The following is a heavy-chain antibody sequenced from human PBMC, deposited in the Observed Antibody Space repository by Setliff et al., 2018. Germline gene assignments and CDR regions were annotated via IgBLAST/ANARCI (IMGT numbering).Heavy chain of an antibody. CDR1: GFTFSTYE. D-gene: IGHD6-13*01. CDR3: ASAGHSGSWFPFDAFHI. CDR2: ISSSGNTI. Sequence: GGSLRLSCAASGFTFSTYEMNWVRQAPGKGLEWVSYISSSGNTIYYADSMKGRFTISRDNAKNSLYLQMNSLRAEDTAVYYCASAGHSGSWFPFDAFHIWGQGTMVTVSS. V-gene: IGHV3-48*03. J-gene: IGHJ3*02.